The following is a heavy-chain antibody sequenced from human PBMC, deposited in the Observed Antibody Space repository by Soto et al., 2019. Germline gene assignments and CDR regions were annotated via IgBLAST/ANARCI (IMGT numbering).Heavy chain of an antibody. D-gene: IGHD3-3*01. V-gene: IGHV4-34*01. CDR3: ARKSLEWLLVSNNYFDY. CDR1: GGSFSGYY. J-gene: IGHJ4*02. Sequence: PSETLSLTCAVYGGSFSGYYWSWIRQPPGKGLEWIGEINHSGSTNYNSSLKSRVTISVDTSKNQFSLKLSSVTAADTAVYYCARKSLEWLLVSNNYFDYWGQGTLVTVSS. CDR2: INHSGST.